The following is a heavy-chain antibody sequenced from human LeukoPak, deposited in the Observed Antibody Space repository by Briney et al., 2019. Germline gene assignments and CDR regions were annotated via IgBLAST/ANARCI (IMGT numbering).Heavy chain of an antibody. CDR1: GFTFSSYS. J-gene: IGHJ4*02. V-gene: IGHV3-48*04. Sequence: PGGSLRLSCAASGFTFSSYSMNWVRQAPGKGLEWVSYISSSSSTIYYADSVKGRFTISRDNAKNSLYLQMNSLRAEDTAVYYCARSPMIVVVRTLYFDYWGQGTLVTVSS. CDR2: ISSSSSTI. CDR3: ARSPMIVVVRTLYFDY. D-gene: IGHD3-22*01.